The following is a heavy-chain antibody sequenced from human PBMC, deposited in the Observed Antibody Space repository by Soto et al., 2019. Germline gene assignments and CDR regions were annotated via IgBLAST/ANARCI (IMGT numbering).Heavy chain of an antibody. D-gene: IGHD6-19*01. CDR2: ISASGLNR. CDR3: AIQPGVAVSAYYDY. J-gene: IGHJ4*02. CDR1: GFTFSEYA. Sequence: PGGSLRLSCEGSGFTFSEYAMTWVRQAPGKGLEWVSDISASGLNRFYAGSVKGRFTISRDNSRNTLYLQMNSLRAEDTAVYYCAIQPGVAVSAYYDYWGQGTLVPVS. V-gene: IGHV3-23*01.